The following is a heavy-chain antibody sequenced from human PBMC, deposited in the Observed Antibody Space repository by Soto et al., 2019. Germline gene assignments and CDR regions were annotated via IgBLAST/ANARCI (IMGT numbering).Heavy chain of an antibody. V-gene: IGHV3-30*18. Sequence: GGSLRLSCAASGFTFSSYGMHWVRQAPGKGLEWVAVISYDGSNKYYADSVKGRFTISRDNSKNTLYLQMNSLRAEDTAVYYCAKDPTPSRLPYYYYGMDVWGQGTTVTVSS. CDR1: GFTFSSYG. CDR3: AKDPTPSRLPYYYYGMDV. CDR2: ISYDGSNK. J-gene: IGHJ6*02.